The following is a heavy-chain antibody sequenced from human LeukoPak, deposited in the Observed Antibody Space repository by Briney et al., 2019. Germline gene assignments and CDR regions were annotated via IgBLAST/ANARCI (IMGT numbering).Heavy chain of an antibody. CDR2: IYYSGST. CDR1: GGSISSYY. V-gene: IGHV4-59*01. D-gene: IGHD3-22*01. J-gene: IGHJ4*02. Sequence: SETLSLTCTVSGGSISSYYWSWLRQPPGKGLEWIGYIYYSGSTNYNPSLKSRVTISVDTSKNQFSLKLSSVTAADTAVYYCARSYYYDSSGYHIPFDYWGQGTLVTVSS. CDR3: ARSYYYDSSGYHIPFDY.